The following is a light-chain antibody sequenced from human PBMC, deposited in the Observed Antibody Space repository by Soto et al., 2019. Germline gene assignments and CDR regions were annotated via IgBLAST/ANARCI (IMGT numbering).Light chain of an antibody. V-gene: IGLV2-14*03. CDR3: SSYTSSSTLEV. Sequence: QSALTQPASVSGSPGQSITISCTGTSSDVGGHNYVSWYQQHPGKAPKLMIYDVSNRPSGVSNRFSGSKSGNTASLTISGLQAEDEGDYYCSSYTSSSTLEVFGTGTKVTVL. J-gene: IGLJ1*01. CDR2: DVS. CDR1: SSDVGGHNY.